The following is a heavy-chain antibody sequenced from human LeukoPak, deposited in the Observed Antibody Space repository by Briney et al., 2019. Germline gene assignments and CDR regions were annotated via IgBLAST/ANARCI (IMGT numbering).Heavy chain of an antibody. D-gene: IGHD3-9*01. CDR1: GFTFSSYA. CDR2: IRPEGTTT. J-gene: IGHJ4*02. V-gene: IGHV3-74*03. CDR3: ARDLDWILFDY. Sequence: GGSLRLSCAASGFTFSSYAMSWVRQAPGKGLVWVARIRPEGTTTAYADSVKGRFTISRDNAKNTLFLQMNSLSAEDTAAYYCARDLDWILFDYWGQGTLVTVSS.